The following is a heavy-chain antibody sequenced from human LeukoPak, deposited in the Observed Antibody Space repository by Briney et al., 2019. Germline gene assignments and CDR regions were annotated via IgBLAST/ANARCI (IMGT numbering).Heavy chain of an antibody. CDR1: GGSFSGYS. J-gene: IGHJ4*02. D-gene: IGHD3-3*01. V-gene: IGHV4-34*01. CDR2: ISHSGST. CDR3: ARGSTYYDFWSSWYYFDY. Sequence: SETLSLTCAVSGGSFSGYSWSWIRQPPGKGLEWIGEISHSGSTNYSPSLKSRVTISVDTSKNQFSLKLSSVTAADTAVYYCARGSTYYDFWSSWYYFDYWGQGTLVTVSS.